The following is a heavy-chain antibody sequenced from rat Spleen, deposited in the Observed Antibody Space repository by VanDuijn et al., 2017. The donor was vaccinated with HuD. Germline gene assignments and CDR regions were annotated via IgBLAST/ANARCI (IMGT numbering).Heavy chain of an antibody. V-gene: IGHV2-15*01. J-gene: IGHJ3*01. D-gene: IGHD1-4*01. CDR2: IWSGGST. Sequence: QVQLKESGPGLVQPSQTLSLTCTVSGFSLTNYGVSWVRQPPGKGLEWTGAIWSGGSTDYSSALKSRLSISRDTSKSQVLLKMNSLQTEDTATYYCARDENGYLNHWFAYWGQGILVTVSS. CDR3: ARDENGYLNHWFAY. CDR1: GFSLTNYG.